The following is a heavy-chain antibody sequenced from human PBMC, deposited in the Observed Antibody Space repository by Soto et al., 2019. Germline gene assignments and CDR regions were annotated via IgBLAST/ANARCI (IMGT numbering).Heavy chain of an antibody. Sequence: EVQLVESGGGLVQPGGSQRLSCAASGFSFSSFWMNWVRQAPGKGLEWVAAIKEDGSEKNYVDSVRGRFTISRDNAKNSLYLQMNSLRADDTAVYYCARDVIWGQGSLVTVSS. CDR3: ARDVI. CDR2: IKEDGSEK. V-gene: IGHV3-7*05. J-gene: IGHJ4*02. CDR1: GFSFSSFW.